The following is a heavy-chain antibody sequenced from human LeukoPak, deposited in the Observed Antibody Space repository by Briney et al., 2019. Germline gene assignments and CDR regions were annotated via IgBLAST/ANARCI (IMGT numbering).Heavy chain of an antibody. Sequence: PSETLSLTCTVSGGSISSYYWSWIRQPPGKGLEWIGHIYYSGSTNYNPSLKSRVTISVDTSKNQFSLKLTSVTAADTAVYYCAREAYCGGDCYIIDYWGQGTLVTVSS. CDR2: IYYSGST. CDR1: GGSISSYY. V-gene: IGHV4-59*01. J-gene: IGHJ4*02. D-gene: IGHD2-21*02. CDR3: AREAYCGGDCYIIDY.